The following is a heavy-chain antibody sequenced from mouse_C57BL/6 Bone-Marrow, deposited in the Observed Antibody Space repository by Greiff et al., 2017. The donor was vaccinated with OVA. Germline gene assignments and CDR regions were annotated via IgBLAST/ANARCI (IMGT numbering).Heavy chain of an antibody. V-gene: IGHV5-15*01. CDR2: ISNLAYSI. CDR3: ARQGDGYYPYAMDY. CDR1: GFTFSDYG. J-gene: IGHJ4*01. Sequence: EVKLQESGGGLVQPGGSLKLSCAASGFTFSDYGMAWVRQAPRKGPEWVAFISNLAYSIYYADTVTGRFTISRENAKNTLYLEMSSLRSEDTAMYYCARQGDGYYPYAMDYWGQGTSVTVSS. D-gene: IGHD2-3*01.